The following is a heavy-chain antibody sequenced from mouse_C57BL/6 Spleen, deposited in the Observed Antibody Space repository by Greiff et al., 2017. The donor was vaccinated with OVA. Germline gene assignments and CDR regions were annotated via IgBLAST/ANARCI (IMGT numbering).Heavy chain of an antibody. Sequence: VQLQQPGAELVRPGSSVKLSCKASGYTFTSYWMDWVKQRPGQGLEWIGNIYPSDSETHYNQKFKDKATLTVDKSSSTAYMQLSSLTSEDSAVYYCARSLFITTVVGYFDVWGTGTTVTGTS. CDR3: ARSLFITTVVGYFDV. V-gene: IGHV1-61*01. CDR1: GYTFTSYW. J-gene: IGHJ1*03. D-gene: IGHD1-1*01. CDR2: IYPSDSET.